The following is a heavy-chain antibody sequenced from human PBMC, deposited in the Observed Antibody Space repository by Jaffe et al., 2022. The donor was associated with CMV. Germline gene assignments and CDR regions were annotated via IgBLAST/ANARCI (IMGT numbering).Heavy chain of an antibody. CDR1: GFTFSSYG. CDR2: ISYDGSNK. J-gene: IGHJ1*01. D-gene: IGHD6-13*01. Sequence: QVQLVESGGGVVQPGRSLRLSCAASGFTFSSYGMHWVRQAPGKGLEWVAVISYDGSNKYYADSVKGRFTISRDNSKNTLYLQMNSLRAEDTAVYYCAKDEGQQLGNEYFQHWGQGTLVTVSS. CDR3: AKDEGQQLGNEYFQH. V-gene: IGHV3-30*18.